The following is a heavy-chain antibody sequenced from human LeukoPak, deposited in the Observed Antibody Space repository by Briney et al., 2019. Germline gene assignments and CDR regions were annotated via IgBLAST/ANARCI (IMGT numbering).Heavy chain of an antibody. CDR1: GFTFSTYD. V-gene: IGHV3-30*02. Sequence: GGSLRLSCAASGFTFSTYDMHWVRQAPGKGLEWVAFIRYDGSSNKYYGDSVKGRFTISRDNSKNTLYLQMDGMRAEDTAVYYCAKDIHVWIGYPEGAFDIWGQGTMVIVSS. D-gene: IGHD3-3*01. CDR2: IRYDGSSNK. CDR3: AKDIHVWIGYPEGAFDI. J-gene: IGHJ3*02.